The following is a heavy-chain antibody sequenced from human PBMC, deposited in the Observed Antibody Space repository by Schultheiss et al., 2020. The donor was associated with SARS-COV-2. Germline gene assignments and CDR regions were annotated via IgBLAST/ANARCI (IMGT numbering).Heavy chain of an antibody. CDR1: GYTFTSYY. V-gene: IGHV1-2*02. Sequence: GESLKISCKASGYTFTSYYMHWVRQAPGQGLEWMGWINPNSGGTNYAQKFQGRVTMTRDTSISTAYMELSRLRSDDTAVYYCARGAILGVVTGDYWGQGTLVTVSS. CDR2: INPNSGGT. D-gene: IGHD3-3*01. J-gene: IGHJ4*02. CDR3: ARGAILGVVTGDY.